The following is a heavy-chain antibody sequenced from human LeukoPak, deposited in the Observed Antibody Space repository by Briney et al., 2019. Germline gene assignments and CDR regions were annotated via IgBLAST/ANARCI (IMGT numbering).Heavy chain of an antibody. Sequence: ASVKVSCNASGYSFTSYDINWVRQAPGQGLEWMGWVNPKSGNTGYKQKFQARVTITRDTSISAAYMELSSLTSDDTAVYYCAKASQWLVLGGAYFDYWGQGTLVTVSS. CDR1: GYSFTSYD. V-gene: IGHV1-8*03. J-gene: IGHJ4*02. CDR3: AKASQWLVLGGAYFDY. D-gene: IGHD6-19*01. CDR2: VNPKSGNT.